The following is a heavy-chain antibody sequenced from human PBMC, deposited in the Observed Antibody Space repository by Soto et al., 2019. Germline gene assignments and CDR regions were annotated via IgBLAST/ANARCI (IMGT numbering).Heavy chain of an antibody. V-gene: IGHV4-31*03. CDR1: GGSINSGAYH. CDR3: ARMSATGTRWFDP. Sequence: QVQLQESGPRLVKPSQDLSLPCTVSGGSINSGAYHWSWVRQHPGKGLEWIGAISYRGTTYSNPSLQSRMTMSVDPSKTQLSLKLSSVTAADTAVYYCARMSATGTRWFDPWGTGTLVTVSS. D-gene: IGHD1-1*01. CDR2: ISYRGTT. J-gene: IGHJ5*02.